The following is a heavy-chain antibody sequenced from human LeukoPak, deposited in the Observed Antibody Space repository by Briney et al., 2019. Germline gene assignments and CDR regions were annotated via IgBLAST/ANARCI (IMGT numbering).Heavy chain of an antibody. Sequence: SETLSLTCTVSGYSISSGYYWGWIRQPPGKGLEWIGSIYHSGSTYYNPSLKSRVTISADRSKNQIYLTLTSVTAADAAVYFCASAVYFGDLTVFDTWGQGTVVTVSS. J-gene: IGHJ4*02. D-gene: IGHD3-10*01. CDR1: GYSISSGYY. V-gene: IGHV4-38-2*02. CDR2: IYHSGST. CDR3: ASAVYFGDLTVFDT.